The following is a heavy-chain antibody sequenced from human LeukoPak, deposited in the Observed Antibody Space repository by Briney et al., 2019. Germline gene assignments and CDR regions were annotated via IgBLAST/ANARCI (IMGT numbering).Heavy chain of an antibody. CDR2: IKQDGSEK. V-gene: IGHV3-7*01. J-gene: IGHJ6*02. D-gene: IGHD3-9*01. Sequence: PGGSLRLSCAASGFTFSSYWMSWVRQAPGKGLEWVANIKQDGSEKYYVDSVKGRFTISRDNAKNSLYLQMNSLRAEDTAVYYCARGNGPEYYDILTGYYDYYYYGVDVWGQGTTVTVSS. CDR3: ARGNGPEYYDILTGYYDYYYYGVDV. CDR1: GFTFSSYW.